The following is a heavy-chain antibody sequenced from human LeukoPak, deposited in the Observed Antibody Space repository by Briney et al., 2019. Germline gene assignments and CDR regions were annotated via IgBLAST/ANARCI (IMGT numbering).Heavy chain of an antibody. CDR3: AREYRDGYNYYFDY. D-gene: IGHD5-24*01. CDR1: GGSISSYY. CDR2: IYYSGST. J-gene: IGHJ4*02. V-gene: IGHV4-59*01. Sequence: SETLSLTCTVSGGSISSYYWSWIRQPPGKGLEWIGYIYYSGSTNYNPSLKSRVTISVDTSKNQFSLKLSSVTAADTAVYYCAREYRDGYNYYFDYWGQGTLVTVSS.